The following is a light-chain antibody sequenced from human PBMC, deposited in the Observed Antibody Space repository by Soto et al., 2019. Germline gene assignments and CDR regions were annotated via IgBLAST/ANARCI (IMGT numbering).Light chain of an antibody. Sequence: DFQMTQSPSSLSASVGDRVTITCRASQGINNHLAWFQQKPGKVPKVLIYAASTLQSGVPSRFSDSGSGTDFTLTISSLQPEDVATYYCQNYNSAPPAGTFGGGTKVEI. V-gene: IGKV1-27*01. CDR2: AAS. J-gene: IGKJ4*01. CDR3: QNYNSAPPAGT. CDR1: QGINNH.